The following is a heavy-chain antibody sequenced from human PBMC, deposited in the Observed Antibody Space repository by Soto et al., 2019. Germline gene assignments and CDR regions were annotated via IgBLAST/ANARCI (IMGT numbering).Heavy chain of an antibody. CDR2: ISGSGGST. J-gene: IGHJ4*02. CDR1: GFTFSSYA. CDR3: AKDLPVHYTSRGYFLFQNDY. Sequence: GSLRLSCAASGFTFSSYAMSWVRQAPGKGLEWVSAISGSGGSTYYADSVKGRFTISRDNSKNTLYLQMNSLRAEDTAVYYCAKDLPVHYTSRGYFLFQNDYWAQGTLATVPS. D-gene: IGHD3-22*01. V-gene: IGHV3-23*01.